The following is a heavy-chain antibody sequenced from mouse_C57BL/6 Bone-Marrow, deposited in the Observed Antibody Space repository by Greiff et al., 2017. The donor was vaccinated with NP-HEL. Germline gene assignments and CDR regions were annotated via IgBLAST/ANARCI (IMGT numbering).Heavy chain of an antibody. CDR2: IDPSDSET. V-gene: IGHV1-52*01. J-gene: IGHJ4*01. Sequence: QVQLQQPGAELVRPGSSVKLSCKASGYTFTSYWMHWVKQRPIQGLEWIGNIDPSDSETHYNQQFKDKATLTVDKSSSTAYMLLSSLTSEDSAVYNSAGAPNYAMDDWGKGTTVTVSS. CDR3: AGAPNYAMDD. CDR1: GYTFTSYW.